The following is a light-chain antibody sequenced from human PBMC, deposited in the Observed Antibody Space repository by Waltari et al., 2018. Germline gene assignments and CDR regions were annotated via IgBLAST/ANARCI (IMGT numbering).Light chain of an antibody. CDR3: QQYNNWPLT. CDR1: QSVSSN. CDR2: GAS. V-gene: IGKV3-15*01. Sequence: ETGMTQSPDTLSVSAGERATLSCRASQSVSSNLAWYQHKPGQAPRLLIYGASIRATGIPARFSGSGSGTEVTLTISSLQSEEFAVYYCQQYNNWPLTFGGGTKVEIK. J-gene: IGKJ4*01.